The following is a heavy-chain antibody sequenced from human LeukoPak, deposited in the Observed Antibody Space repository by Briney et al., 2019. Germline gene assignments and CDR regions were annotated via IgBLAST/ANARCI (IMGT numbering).Heavy chain of an antibody. Sequence: TFSSYAMTWVRQPPGKGLEWIGSVYYSGSTYYNPSLKSRVTISVDTSKNQFSLKLSSVTAADTAVYYCARLAWPSLIAADAFDIWGQGTMVTVSS. CDR3: ARLAWPSLIAADAFDI. CDR1: TFSSYA. D-gene: IGHD6-13*01. V-gene: IGHV4-39*01. J-gene: IGHJ3*02. CDR2: VYYSGST.